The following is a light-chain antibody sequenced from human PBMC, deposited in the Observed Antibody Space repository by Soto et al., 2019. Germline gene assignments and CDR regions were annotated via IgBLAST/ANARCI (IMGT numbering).Light chain of an antibody. CDR3: LQDINYPWT. V-gene: IGKV1-6*01. Sequence: AIQMTQSPSSPSASVGDRVTISCRASQGIGNALGWYQPKPGKHPKVLIYGAYNLQSGVPPRLSGSGSGTDFTLAISSLQPEDSATYDCLQDINYPWTFGQGTKVDIK. CDR1: QGIGNA. CDR2: GAY. J-gene: IGKJ1*01.